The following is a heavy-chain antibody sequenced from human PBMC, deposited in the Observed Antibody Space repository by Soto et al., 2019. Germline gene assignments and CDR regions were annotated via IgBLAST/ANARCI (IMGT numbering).Heavy chain of an antibody. V-gene: IGHV1-69*01. J-gene: IGHJ4*02. CDR3: ASDRVGALGY. Sequence: QVQLVQSGAEVKKPGSSVKVSCKASGGTFSSYAISWVRQAPGQGLEWMGGIIPIFGTATYAQKFQGRVTTSADEPTTRDYMQLSSLRSEDTAVYYCASDRVGALGYWGQGTLVTVSS. CDR2: IIPIFGTA. CDR1: GGTFSSYA. D-gene: IGHD1-26*01.